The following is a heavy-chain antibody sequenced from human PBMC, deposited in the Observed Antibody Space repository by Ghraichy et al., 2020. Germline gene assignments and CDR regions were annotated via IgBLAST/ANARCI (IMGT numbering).Heavy chain of an antibody. CDR1: GGSISVYS. D-gene: IGHD3-10*01. CDR2: IFYSGST. CDR3: ARTSYGCPNYYFDY. J-gene: IGHJ4*02. Sequence: SETLSLTCTVSGGSISVYSWSWIRQPPGKGLEWIGYIFYSGSTNYNPSLESRVTISVDTSKNQFSLKLRSVTAADTAVYYCARTSYGCPNYYFDYWGQGTLVTVSS. V-gene: IGHV4-59*01.